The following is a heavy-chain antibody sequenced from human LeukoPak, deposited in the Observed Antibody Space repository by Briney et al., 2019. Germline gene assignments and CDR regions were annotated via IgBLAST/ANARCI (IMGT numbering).Heavy chain of an antibody. CDR2: INHSGTT. J-gene: IGHJ6*03. CDR3: ARWGTDLWAPGVSFYYIDA. CDR1: GGHFSGYY. D-gene: IGHD3-16*01. Sequence: KSSETLSLTCAVYGGHFSGYYWTWIRQPPGKGLEWIGEINHSGTTNYNPSLKSRVTMSVDTSKNQFSLNLRSVTAADTALYYCARWGTDLWAPGVSFYYIDAWAQGTTVTVSS. V-gene: IGHV4-34*01.